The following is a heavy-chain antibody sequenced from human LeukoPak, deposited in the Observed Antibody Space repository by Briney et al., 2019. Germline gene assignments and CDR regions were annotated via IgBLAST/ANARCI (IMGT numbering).Heavy chain of an antibody. V-gene: IGHV3-23*01. CDR1: GSTFSAYT. CDR2: TGRTI. D-gene: IGHD2-15*01. Sequence: PGGSLRLSCAVSGSTFSAYTMAWVRQAPGKGLEWVSITGRTILYADSVRGRFIISRDNSKNTLYLQLNSLRVDDTAVYCCAKWALIDASAFDIWGQGTMVTVSS. CDR3: AKWALIDASAFDI. J-gene: IGHJ3*02.